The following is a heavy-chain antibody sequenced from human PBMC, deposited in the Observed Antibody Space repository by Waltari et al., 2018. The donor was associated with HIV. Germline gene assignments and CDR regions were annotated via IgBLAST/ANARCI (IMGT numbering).Heavy chain of an antibody. CDR1: GGSISSGNYY. CDR3: AREAGSGWFGAVDI. J-gene: IGHJ3*02. CDR2: VYITGST. V-gene: IGHV4-61*02. D-gene: IGHD6-19*01. Sequence: QVQLQESGPGLAKPSQTLSLICTVSGGSISSGNYYWSWIRQPAGKGMEWIGRVYITGSTTYNSSLNSRVTISVDTTKNQFSLKLMSVTAADTAVYYCAREAGSGWFGAVDIWGQGTAVTVS.